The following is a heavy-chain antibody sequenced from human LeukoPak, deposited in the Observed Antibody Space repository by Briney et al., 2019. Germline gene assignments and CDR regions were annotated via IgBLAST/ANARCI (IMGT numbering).Heavy chain of an antibody. Sequence: PGRSLRLSCAASGFTFSSYCMSWVRQAPGKGLEGVANIKQDESEKYYVGSVKGRFTISRDNSKNTLYLQMNSLRAEDTAVYYCARTYSSSSWFDPWGQGTLVTVSS. CDR1: GFTFSSYC. D-gene: IGHD6-6*01. CDR2: IKQDESEK. CDR3: ARTYSSSSWFDP. V-gene: IGHV3-7*03. J-gene: IGHJ5*02.